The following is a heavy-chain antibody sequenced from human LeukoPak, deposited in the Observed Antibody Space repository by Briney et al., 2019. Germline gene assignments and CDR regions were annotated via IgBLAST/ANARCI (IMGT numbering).Heavy chain of an antibody. CDR3: AKGLITMVRGVIIPDYFDY. V-gene: IGHV3-30*18. CDR1: GFTFSSYG. Sequence: GGSLRLSCAASGFTFSSYGMHWVRQAPGKGLEWVAVISYDGSNKYYADSVKGRFTISRGNSKNTLYLQMNSLRAEDTAVYYCAKGLITMVRGVIIPDYFDYWGQGTLVTVSS. D-gene: IGHD3-10*01. J-gene: IGHJ4*02. CDR2: ISYDGSNK.